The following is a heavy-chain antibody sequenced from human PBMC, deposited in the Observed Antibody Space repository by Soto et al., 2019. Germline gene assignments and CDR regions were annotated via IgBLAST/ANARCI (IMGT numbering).Heavy chain of an antibody. V-gene: IGHV4-31*03. D-gene: IGHD4-4*01. CDR3: ERDKDGYNNVDY. CDR2: IYYSGST. CDR1: GGSITSGGYY. Sequence: SETLSLTCTVSGGSITSGGYYWSWIRQHPGKGLEWIGYIYYSGSTYYNPSLKSRVTISVDTSKKQFSLKLSSVTAADTAVYYCERDKDGYNNVDYWGQGTLPTLSA. J-gene: IGHJ4*02.